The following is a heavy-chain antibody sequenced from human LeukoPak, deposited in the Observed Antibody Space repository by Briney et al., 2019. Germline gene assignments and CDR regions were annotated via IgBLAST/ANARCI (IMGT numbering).Heavy chain of an antibody. J-gene: IGHJ4*02. CDR2: ISSSGTTI. CDR3: AKDGGTHFDH. CDR1: GFTFSTSG. V-gene: IGHV3-48*01. Sequence: PGGSLRLSCAASGFTFSTSGMNWVRQAPGKGLEGVSYISSSGTTISYAQSVKGRFTITRDNAQNSLTLHMNTLRADDTAVFYCAKDGGTHFDHWGQGTLVTVSS. D-gene: IGHD1-26*01.